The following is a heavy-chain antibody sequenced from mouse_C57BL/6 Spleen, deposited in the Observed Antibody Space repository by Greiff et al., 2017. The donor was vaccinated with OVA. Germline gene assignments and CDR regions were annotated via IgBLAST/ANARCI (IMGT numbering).Heavy chain of an antibody. CDR1: GFTFSDYG. J-gene: IGHJ4*01. CDR2: ISSGSSTI. CDR3: ARDYDRTLYAMDY. V-gene: IGHV5-17*01. D-gene: IGHD2-4*01. Sequence: EVKLVESGGGLVKPGGSLKLSCAASGFTFSDYGMHWVRQAPEKGLEWVAYISSGSSTIYYADTVKGRFTISRDNAKNTLFLQMTSLRSEDTAMYYCARDYDRTLYAMDYWGQGTSVTVSS.